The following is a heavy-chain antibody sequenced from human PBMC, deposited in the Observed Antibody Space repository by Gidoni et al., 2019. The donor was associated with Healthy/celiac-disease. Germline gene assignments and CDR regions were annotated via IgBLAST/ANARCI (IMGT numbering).Heavy chain of an antibody. CDR2: ISSSSSYT. V-gene: IGHV3-11*06. CDR3: ARAGYGGPFDY. CDR1: GFTFSDYY. D-gene: IGHD5-12*01. Sequence: QVQLVESAGGLVTPGGSLRLSCSASGFTFSDYYLSWIRQAPGKGLDWFSYISSSSSYTNYADSVKGRFTISRDNAKDSLYLQMNSLRAEDTAVYYCARAGYGGPFDYWGQGTLVTVSS. J-gene: IGHJ4*02.